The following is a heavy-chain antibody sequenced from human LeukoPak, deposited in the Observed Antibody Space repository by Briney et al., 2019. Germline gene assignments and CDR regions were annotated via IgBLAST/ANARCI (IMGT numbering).Heavy chain of an antibody. CDR3: ARTSGYCSGGSCYPRKWYFDY. D-gene: IGHD2-15*01. CDR2: INHSGGT. Sequence: SETLSLTCAVYGGSFSGYYWSWIRQPPGKGLEWIGEINHSGGTNYNPSLKSRVTISVDTSKNQFSLKLSSVTAADTAVYYCARTSGYCSGGSCYPRKWYFDYWGQGTLVTVSS. V-gene: IGHV4-34*01. J-gene: IGHJ4*02. CDR1: GGSFSGYY.